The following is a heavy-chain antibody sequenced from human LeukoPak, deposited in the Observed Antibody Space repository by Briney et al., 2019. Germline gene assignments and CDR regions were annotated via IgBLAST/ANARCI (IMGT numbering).Heavy chain of an antibody. CDR2: ISDTGGST. V-gene: IGHV3-23*01. D-gene: IGHD2-15*01. CDR3: AEVGYCSGGSCYDAFDI. Sequence: GGSLRLSCAASGFTFSSYGMSWVRQAPGKGLEWVSAISDTGGSTYYADSVKGRLTISRDNSKSTLFLQMNSLRAEDTAIYYCAEVGYCSGGSCYDAFDIWGQGTMVTVSS. CDR1: GFTFSSYG. J-gene: IGHJ3*02.